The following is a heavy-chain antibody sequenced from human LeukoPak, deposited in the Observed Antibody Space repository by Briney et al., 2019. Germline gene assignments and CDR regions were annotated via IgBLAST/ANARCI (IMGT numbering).Heavy chain of an antibody. CDR2: ISGSGGST. D-gene: IGHD3-9*01. CDR1: GFTFSSYA. V-gene: IGHV3-23*01. Sequence: PGGSLRLSCAASGFTFSSYAMSWVRQAPGKGLEWVSAISGSGGSTYYADSVKGRFTISRDNSKNTLYLQMNSLRAEDTAVYYCAKSNPPKKILTGSRFDYWGQGTLVTVSS. CDR3: AKSNPPKKILTGSRFDY. J-gene: IGHJ4*02.